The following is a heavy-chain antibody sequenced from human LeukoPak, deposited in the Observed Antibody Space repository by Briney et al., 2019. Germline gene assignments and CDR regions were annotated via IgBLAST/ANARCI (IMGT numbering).Heavy chain of an antibody. CDR1: GGTFSSYA. CDR3: ARDRSSSSCFDY. V-gene: IGHV1-69*01. Sequence: SVKVSCKASGGTFSSYAISWVRQAPGQGLEWMGGIIPIFGTANYAQKFQGRVTITADESTSTAYMELSSLRSGDTAVYYCARDRSSSSCFDYWGQGTLVTVSS. J-gene: IGHJ4*02. CDR2: IIPIFGTA. D-gene: IGHD6-13*01.